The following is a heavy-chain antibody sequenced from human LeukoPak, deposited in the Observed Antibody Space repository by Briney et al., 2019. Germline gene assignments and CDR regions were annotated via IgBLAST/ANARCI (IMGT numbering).Heavy chain of an antibody. CDR1: GGSISSGGYS. CDR2: IYHSEST. Sequence: SETLSLTCVVSGGSISSGGYSWRWLRQPPGKGLEWIGYIYHSESTYYNPSLKSRVTISVYSSKNQFSLKLSSVTAADTAVYYYARDEGRYDILTGYYFDYWGQGTLVTVSS. V-gene: IGHV4-30-2*01. D-gene: IGHD3-9*01. J-gene: IGHJ4*02. CDR3: ARDEGRYDILTGYYFDY.